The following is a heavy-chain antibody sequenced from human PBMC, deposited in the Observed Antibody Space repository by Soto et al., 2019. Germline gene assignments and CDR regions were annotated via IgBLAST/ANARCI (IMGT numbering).Heavy chain of an antibody. CDR3: AGTGELLQTFDS. CDR1: GVSFSDYS. J-gene: IGHJ4*02. Sequence: EVQLVESGGGLVKPGGSLRLSCVVSGVSFSDYSMNWVRQAPGKGLEWVSLITGNSEYKYYAGSVKGRFTVSRDNAKNSLHLQMNSLTVEDTAVYYCAGTGELLQTFDSWGQGTLVTVSS. CDR2: ITGNSEYK. V-gene: IGHV3-21*06. D-gene: IGHD1-26*01.